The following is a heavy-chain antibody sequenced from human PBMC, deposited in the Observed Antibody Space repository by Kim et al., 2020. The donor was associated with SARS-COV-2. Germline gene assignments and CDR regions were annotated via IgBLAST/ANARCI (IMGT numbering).Heavy chain of an antibody. Sequence: SYAQQFQGRVTMTRDTSTSTVYMEVSSLRYEDTAVYYCARAFRAHSGVDYWGQGTLVTVSS. D-gene: IGHD3-16*01. CDR3: ARAFRAHSGVDY. J-gene: IGHJ4*02. V-gene: IGHV1-46*01.